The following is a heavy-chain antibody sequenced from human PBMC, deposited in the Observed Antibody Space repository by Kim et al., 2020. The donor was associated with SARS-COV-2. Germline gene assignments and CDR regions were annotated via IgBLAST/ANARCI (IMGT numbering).Heavy chain of an antibody. D-gene: IGHD6-13*01. CDR2: INPNSGGT. V-gene: IGHV1-2*06. CDR3: ARVKVEQQLAYFDY. CDR1: GYTFTGYY. Sequence: ASVKVSCKASGYTFTGYYMHWVRQAPGQGLEWMGRINPNSGGTNYAQKFQGRVTMTRDTSISTAYMELSRLRSDDTAVYYCARVKVEQQLAYFDYWGQGTLVTVSS. J-gene: IGHJ4*02.